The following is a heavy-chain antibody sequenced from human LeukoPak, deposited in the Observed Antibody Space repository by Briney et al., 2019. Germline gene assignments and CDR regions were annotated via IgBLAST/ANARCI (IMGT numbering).Heavy chain of an antibody. V-gene: IGHV3-7*01. CDR3: ASGGGWVFNN. D-gene: IGHD6-19*01. J-gene: IGHJ4*02. CDR1: GFPFSSHW. CDR2: INQDGSEK. Sequence: PGGSLRLSCAASGFPFSSHWLSWFRQSPGKGLEWVAHINQDGSEKYYVDSVKGRFTISRDNARNSQYLQMNGLRAEDTAVYYCASGGGWVFNNWGQGTLVTVSS.